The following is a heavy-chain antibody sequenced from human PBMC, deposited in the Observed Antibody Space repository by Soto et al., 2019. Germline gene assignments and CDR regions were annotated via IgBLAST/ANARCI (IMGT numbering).Heavy chain of an antibody. V-gene: IGHV4-4*07. CDR2: IYSSGNA. Sequence: QVQLQESGPGLVKPSETVSLICTVSGDSISGYYWSWIRQPAGKGLEWIGRIYSSGNANYNPALMCRVSMSVDMSKNQFSLKVTSVTAADTAMYYCARGDVFDLWGQGTKVTVSS. J-gene: IGHJ3*01. CDR1: GDSISGYY. CDR3: ARGDVFDL.